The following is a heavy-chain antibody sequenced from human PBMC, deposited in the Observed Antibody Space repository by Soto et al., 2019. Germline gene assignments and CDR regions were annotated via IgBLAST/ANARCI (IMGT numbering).Heavy chain of an antibody. D-gene: IGHD6-19*01. CDR1: GYTFTCYY. J-gene: IGHJ4*02. V-gene: IGHV1-2*04. CDR2: INPNSGGT. CDR3: ARGAQQWLPKRYYFDY. Sequence: ASVKVSCKASGYTFTCYYMHWVRQAPGQGLEWMGWINPNSGGTNYAQKFQGWVTMTRDTSISTAYMELSRLRSDDTAVYYCARGAQQWLPKRYYFDYLGQGNLVTVSS.